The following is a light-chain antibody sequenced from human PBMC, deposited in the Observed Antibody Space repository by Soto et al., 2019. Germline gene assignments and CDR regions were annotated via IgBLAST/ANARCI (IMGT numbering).Light chain of an antibody. V-gene: IGKV1-5*03. J-gene: IGKJ2*01. CDR2: EAS. Sequence: DIQMTQSPSTLSASVGDRVTITCRASQSISSWLAWYQQKPGKAPKLLIHEASMLESGVPFESGVPSRFSGSGSGTEFTLTIGSLQLDELPTYHWEQYKSYPYTFSQRTKLEIK. CDR1: QSISSW. CDR3: EQYKSYPYT.